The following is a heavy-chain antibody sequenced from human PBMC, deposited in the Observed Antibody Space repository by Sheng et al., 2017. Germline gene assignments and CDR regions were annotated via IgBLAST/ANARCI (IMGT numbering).Heavy chain of an antibody. CDR2: IKPNGGVT. V-gene: IGHV3-74*01. J-gene: IGHJ4*02. CDR3: ARASSMDF. D-gene: IGHD2-2*01. Sequence: EVQLVESGGGLVQPGGSLRLSCAASGFTFNTFWMHWVRQVPGKGLVWLSRIKPNGGVTVYADSVKGRFTISRDNAKNTVYLQMNRLRAEDSAVYYCARASSMDFWGQGTLSQRLI. CDR1: GFTFNTFW.